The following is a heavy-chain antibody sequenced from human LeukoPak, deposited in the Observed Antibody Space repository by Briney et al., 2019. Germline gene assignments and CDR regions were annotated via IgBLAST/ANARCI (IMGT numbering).Heavy chain of an antibody. D-gene: IGHD2-21*01. J-gene: IGHJ4*02. CDR2: ISGSGGST. Sequence: PGGSLRLSCAASGFTFSSHAMNWVRQAPGKGLEWVSAISGSGGSTYYADSVKGRFTISRDNSKNTLYLQMNSLSAEDTAVYYCAKDASSSYRIVFAAHYIDNWGQGTLVTVSS. V-gene: IGHV3-23*01. CDR3: AKDASSSYRIVFAAHYIDN. CDR1: GFTFSSHA.